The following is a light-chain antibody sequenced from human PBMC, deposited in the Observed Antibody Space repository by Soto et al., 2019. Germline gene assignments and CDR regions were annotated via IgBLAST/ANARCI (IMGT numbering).Light chain of an antibody. CDR2: DAS. J-gene: IGKJ2*01. V-gene: IGKV3-11*01. CDR1: QSVSSD. CDR3: QQRSSWPTMYT. Sequence: EIVLTQSPGTLSLSPGERATLSCRASQSVSSDLAWYQQKPGQAPSLLIYDASNRATGIPARFSGSGSGTDFTLTISGLEPEDFAIYFCQQRSSWPTMYTFGQGTKLEI.